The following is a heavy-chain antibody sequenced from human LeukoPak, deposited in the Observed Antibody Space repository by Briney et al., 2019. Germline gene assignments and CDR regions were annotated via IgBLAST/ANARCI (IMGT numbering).Heavy chain of an antibody. CDR1: GFTFGSYA. D-gene: IGHD4-17*01. Sequence: GSLRLSCAASGFTFGSYAMSWVRQAPGKGLEWVSAISGSGGSTYYADSVKGRFTISRDNSKNTLYLQMNSLRAEDTAVYYCAKVADGDYLPIMDVWGQGTTVTVSS. J-gene: IGHJ6*02. CDR3: AKVADGDYLPIMDV. CDR2: ISGSGGST. V-gene: IGHV3-23*01.